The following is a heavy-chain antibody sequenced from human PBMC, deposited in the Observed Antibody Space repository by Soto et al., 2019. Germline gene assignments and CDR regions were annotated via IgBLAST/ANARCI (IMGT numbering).Heavy chain of an antibody. Sequence: SETLSLTCTVSGGSISSGDYHWSWIRQPPGKGLEWIGAVYYSGSTYYNPSLKSRITISVDTSKNQFSLKLTSVTAADTAVYYCARGVTVTTAFDIWGQGTMVTVSS. D-gene: IGHD4-17*01. J-gene: IGHJ3*02. CDR3: ARGVTVTTAFDI. CDR2: VYYSGST. V-gene: IGHV4-30-4*01. CDR1: GGSISSGDYH.